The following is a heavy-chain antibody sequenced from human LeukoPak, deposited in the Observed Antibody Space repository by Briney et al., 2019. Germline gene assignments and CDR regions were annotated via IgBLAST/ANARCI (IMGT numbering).Heavy chain of an antibody. CDR1: GFTFSSYA. CDR2: ISYDGSNK. D-gene: IGHD4-17*01. CDR3: ARLDYGDYNLFDY. Sequence: GGSLRLSCAAPGFTFSSYAMHWVRQAPGKGLEWVAVISYDGSNKYYADSVKGRFTISRDNSKNTLYLQMNSLRAEDTAVYYCARLDYGDYNLFDYWGQGTLVTVSS. V-gene: IGHV3-30*04. J-gene: IGHJ4*02.